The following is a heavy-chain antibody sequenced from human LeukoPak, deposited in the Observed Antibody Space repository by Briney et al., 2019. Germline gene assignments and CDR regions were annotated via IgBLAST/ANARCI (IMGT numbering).Heavy chain of an antibody. D-gene: IGHD4-17*01. CDR1: GLTFRNYA. Sequence: PGGSLRLSCAASGLTFRNYALTWVRQAPGRGLEWVSSITGGGVGTSYADSVKGRFTVYRDNSKNTLYLQMNSLRAGDTAVYYCAKDPNGDYVGAFDPWGQGTLVTVSS. V-gene: IGHV3-23*01. CDR2: ITGGGVGT. J-gene: IGHJ3*01. CDR3: AKDPNGDYVGAFDP.